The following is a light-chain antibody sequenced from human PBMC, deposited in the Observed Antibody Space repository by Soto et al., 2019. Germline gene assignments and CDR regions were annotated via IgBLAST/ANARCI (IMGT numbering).Light chain of an antibody. CDR2: DSF. Sequence: QSALTQPASVSGSPGQTVTISCSGSSSNIGAGYDVHWYQQLPGTVPKLVIYDSFNRPSGVPDRFSGSKSGTSASLAITGLQAEDEAYYYCQAYDNSLGVSVLFGGGTKLTVL. CDR1: SSNIGAGYD. V-gene: IGLV1-40*01. CDR3: QAYDNSLGVSVL. J-gene: IGLJ3*02.